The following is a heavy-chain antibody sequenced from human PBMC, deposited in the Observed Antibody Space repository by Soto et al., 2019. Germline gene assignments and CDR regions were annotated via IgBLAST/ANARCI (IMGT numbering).Heavy chain of an antibody. CDR2: IYYSGST. CDR1: GGSINSSSYY. J-gene: IGHJ4*02. V-gene: IGHV4-39*01. CDR3: ARTLDRTYSPIGY. Sequence: QLQLQESGPGLVKPSETLSLTCTVSGGSINSSSYYWGWIRQPPGKGLEWIGSIYYSGSTYYNPSLKSRVTISVDTSKNQFSLKLSSVTAADTAVYYCARTLDRTYSPIGYWGQGTLVTVSS. D-gene: IGHD6-13*01.